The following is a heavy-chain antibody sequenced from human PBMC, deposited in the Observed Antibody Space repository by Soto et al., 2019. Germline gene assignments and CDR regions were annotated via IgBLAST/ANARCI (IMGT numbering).Heavy chain of an antibody. Sequence: QVQLQESGPGLVKPSETLSLTCPVSGGSLSSYHWSWIRPPPGKGLEWIGYIYNSGSTSYNPSLKSRVTISVDTSKNQFSLKLSSVTAADTAVYYCARQQLDKWFHPWGQGTLVTVSS. CDR2: IYNSGST. D-gene: IGHD6-13*01. J-gene: IGHJ5*02. V-gene: IGHV4-59*01. CDR3: ARQQLDKWFHP. CDR1: GGSLSSYH.